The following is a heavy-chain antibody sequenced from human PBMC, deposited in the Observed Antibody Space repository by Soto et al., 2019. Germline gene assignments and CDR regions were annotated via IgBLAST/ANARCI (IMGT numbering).Heavy chain of an antibody. CDR2: IYSGGRT. J-gene: IGHJ4*02. Sequence: EVQLVESGGGLIQPGGSLRLSCAASGFTVRSNYMGWVRQAPGRGLEWVSSIYSGGRTYYADSVEGRFTISRDNSKNTLYLQMNSLRDEGTAVYYCARQPVAYFDEWGQGTLVTVSS. CDR3: ARQPVAYFDE. CDR1: GFTVRSNY. V-gene: IGHV3-53*01. D-gene: IGHD6-13*01.